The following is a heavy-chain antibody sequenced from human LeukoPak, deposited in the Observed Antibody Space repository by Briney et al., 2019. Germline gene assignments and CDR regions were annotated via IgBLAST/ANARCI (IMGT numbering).Heavy chain of an antibody. CDR3: AQSGNFDWFDY. CDR2: ASSSGDRT. CDR1: GFAFTTYS. D-gene: IGHD3-9*01. V-gene: IGHV3-23*01. J-gene: IGHJ4*02. Sequence: GGSLRLSCAASGFAFTTYSMSWVRQAPGMGLEWLSAASSSGDRTYYADSVKGRFTISGDNSNDTLYLQMNSLRAEDTAVYYCAQSGNFDWFDYWGQGILVTVSS.